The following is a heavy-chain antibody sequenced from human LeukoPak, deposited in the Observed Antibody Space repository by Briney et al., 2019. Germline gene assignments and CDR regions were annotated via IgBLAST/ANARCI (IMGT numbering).Heavy chain of an antibody. D-gene: IGHD3-3*01. V-gene: IGHV3-15*01. J-gene: IGHJ4*02. Sequence: GGSLRLSCAASGFTFSNAWMSWVRQAPGKGLEWVGRIKSKTDGGTTDYAAPVKGRFTISRDDSKNTPYLQMNSLKTEDTAVYYCTTESIDFYYFDYWGQGTLVTVSS. CDR1: GFTFSNAW. CDR2: IKSKTDGGTT. CDR3: TTESIDFYYFDY.